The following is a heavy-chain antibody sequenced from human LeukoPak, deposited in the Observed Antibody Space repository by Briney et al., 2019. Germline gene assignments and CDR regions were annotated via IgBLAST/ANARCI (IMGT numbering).Heavy chain of an antibody. V-gene: IGHV4-39*01. Sequence: SETLSLTCTVSGGSISSSSYYWGWIRQPPGKRLEWIGSIYYSGSTYYNPSLKSRVTISVDTSKNQFSLKLSSVTAADTAVYYCAIAGYYGSGSRYYFDYWGQGTLVTVSS. CDR3: AIAGYYGSGSRYYFDY. CDR1: GGSISSSSYY. CDR2: IYYSGST. D-gene: IGHD3-10*01. J-gene: IGHJ4*02.